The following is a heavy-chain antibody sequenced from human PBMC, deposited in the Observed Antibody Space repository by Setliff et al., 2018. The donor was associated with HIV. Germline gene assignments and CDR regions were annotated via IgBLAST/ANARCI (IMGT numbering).Heavy chain of an antibody. Sequence: PSETLSLTCDVSGFSISSRYYWGWIRQSPGKGLEWIGNIYHTGSSYYNPSLNDRATISLDTSKNQFSLKLSSVTAADTAVYYCAKDIPGPAINSGRIKNWFDPWGEGTLVTVSS. CDR1: GFSISSRYY. CDR3: AKDIPGPAINSGRIKNWFDP. J-gene: IGHJ5*02. V-gene: IGHV4-38-2*02. CDR2: IYHTGSS. D-gene: IGHD6-19*01.